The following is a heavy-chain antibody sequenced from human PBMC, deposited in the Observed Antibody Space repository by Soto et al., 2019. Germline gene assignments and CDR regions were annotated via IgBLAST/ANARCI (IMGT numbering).Heavy chain of an antibody. CDR3: AKGAVYNDGLWFMDH. D-gene: IGHD2-8*02. CDR2: IYGSGRGI. V-gene: IGHV3-23*05. Sequence: CGSLRLSCTASALPHSNFAMMWVRQAPGKGLECISGIYGSGRGIEYADSVKGRFTISRDNSKNTVYLQLTDLRVDDTAVYYCAKGAVYNDGLWFMDHWGQGTQVTVSS. CDR1: ALPHSNFA. J-gene: IGHJ4*02.